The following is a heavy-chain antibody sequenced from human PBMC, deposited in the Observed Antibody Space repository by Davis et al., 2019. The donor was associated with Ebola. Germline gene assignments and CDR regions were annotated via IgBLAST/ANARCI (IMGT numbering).Heavy chain of an antibody. CDR1: GYTFTGHY. CDR2: INPNSGGT. V-gene: IGHV1-2*04. J-gene: IGHJ6*02. Sequence: AASVKVSCKASGYTFTGHYMHWVRQAPGQGLEWMGWINPNSGGTNYAQKFQGWVTMTRDTSISTAYMELSRLRSDDTAVYNCAREPIAAAETNYYYYGMDVWGQGTTVTVSS. D-gene: IGHD6-13*01. CDR3: AREPIAAAETNYYYYGMDV.